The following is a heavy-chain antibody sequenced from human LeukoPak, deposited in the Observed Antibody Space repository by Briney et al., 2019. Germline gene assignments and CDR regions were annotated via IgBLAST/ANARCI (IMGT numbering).Heavy chain of an antibody. CDR1: GFTFSSYG. Sequence: PGRSLRFSCAASGFTFSSYGMHWVRQAPGKGLEWVAVISYDGSNKYYADSVKGRFTISRDNSKNTLYLQMNSLRAEDTAVYYCAKTSSGYYDILTGYYPLDYWGQGTLVTVSS. CDR3: AKTSSGYYDILTGYYPLDY. J-gene: IGHJ4*02. V-gene: IGHV3-30*18. CDR2: ISYDGSNK. D-gene: IGHD3-9*01.